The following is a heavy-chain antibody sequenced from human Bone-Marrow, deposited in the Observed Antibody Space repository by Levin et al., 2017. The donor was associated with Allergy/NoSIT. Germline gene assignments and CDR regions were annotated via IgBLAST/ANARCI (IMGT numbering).Heavy chain of an antibody. CDR3: ARMILGVITPFDV. CDR2: IDWDDDK. D-gene: IGHD3-10*01. V-gene: IGHV2-70*01. Sequence: LRLSCTVSGFSLSTSRMCVGWIRQPPGKALEWLALIDWDDDKYYSTSLKTRLTISKDNSKNQVVLTMTNMDPVDTGTYYCARMILGVITPFDVWGQGTVVTVAS. CDR1: GFSLSTSRMC. J-gene: IGHJ3*01.